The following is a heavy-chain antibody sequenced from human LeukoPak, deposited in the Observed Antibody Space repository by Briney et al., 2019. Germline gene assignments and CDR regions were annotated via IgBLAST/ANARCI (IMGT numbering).Heavy chain of an antibody. D-gene: IGHD6-13*01. J-gene: IGHJ4*02. CDR3: ARQLDIAAAYFDY. CDR2: IFYSGST. Sequence: PSETLSLTCTVSGGSISSSSYYWGWIRQPPGKGLEWIGSIFYSGSTYYNPPLKSRVTISVDTSKNQFSLRLISVTAADTAVFYCARQLDIAAAYFDYWGQGILVTVSS. V-gene: IGHV4-39*01. CDR1: GGSISSSSYY.